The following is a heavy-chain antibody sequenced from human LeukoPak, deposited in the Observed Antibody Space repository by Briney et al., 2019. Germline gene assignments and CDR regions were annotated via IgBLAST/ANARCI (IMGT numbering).Heavy chain of an antibody. V-gene: IGHV3-21*01. CDR2: ISSSSSYI. D-gene: IGHD6-13*01. J-gene: IGHJ4*02. CDR3: ARDSPAGRHFDY. CDR1: GLPFIAFT. Sequence: GGSLGLSCAASGLPFIAFTITWFRQAPGKGWDWVSSISSSSSYIYYADSVKGRFTISRDNAKNSLYLQMNSLRAEDTAVYYCARDSPAGRHFDYWGQGTLVTVSS.